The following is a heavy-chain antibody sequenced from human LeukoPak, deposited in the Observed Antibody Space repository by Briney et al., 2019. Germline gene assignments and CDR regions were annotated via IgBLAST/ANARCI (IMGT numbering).Heavy chain of an antibody. J-gene: IGHJ3*02. CDR1: GYSISSGYY. CDR2: IYHSGST. D-gene: IGHD5-24*01. Sequence: SETLSLTCTVSGYSISSGYYWGWIRQPPGKGLEWIGSIYHSGSTYYNPSLKSRVTISVDTSKNQFSLKLSSVTAADTAVYYCARGADGYNFKLGPRPFDIWGQGTMVTVSS. CDR3: ARGADGYNFKLGPRPFDI. V-gene: IGHV4-38-2*02.